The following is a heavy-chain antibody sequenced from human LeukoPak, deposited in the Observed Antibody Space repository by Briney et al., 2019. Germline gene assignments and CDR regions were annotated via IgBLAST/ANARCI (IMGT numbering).Heavy chain of an antibody. Sequence: SETLSLTCTVSGGSISSHYWSWIRQPPGKGLEWIGYIYYSGSTNYNPSLKSRVTISVDTSENQFSLKLSSVTAADTAVYYCARVVPAAMGYYYYYMDVWGKGTTVTVSS. V-gene: IGHV4-59*11. D-gene: IGHD2-2*01. CDR1: GGSISSHY. J-gene: IGHJ6*03. CDR2: IYYSGST. CDR3: ARVVPAAMGYYYYYMDV.